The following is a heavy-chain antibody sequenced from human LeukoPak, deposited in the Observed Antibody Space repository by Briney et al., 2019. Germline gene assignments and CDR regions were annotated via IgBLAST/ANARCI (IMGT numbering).Heavy chain of an antibody. V-gene: IGHV4-34*01. Sequence: SETLSLTCAVYGGSFSEYYWSWIRQPPGKGLEWIGEINHSGSTNYNPSLKSRVTISVDTSKNQFSLKLSSVTAADTAVYYCARGRTWRRYYDSSGYYSDYWGQGTLVTVSS. CDR2: INHSGST. J-gene: IGHJ4*02. CDR1: GGSFSEYY. CDR3: ARGRTWRRYYDSSGYYSDY. D-gene: IGHD3-22*01.